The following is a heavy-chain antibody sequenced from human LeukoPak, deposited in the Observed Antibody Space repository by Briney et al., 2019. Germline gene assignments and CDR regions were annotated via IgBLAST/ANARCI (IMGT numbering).Heavy chain of an antibody. CDR3: ARGGGEGSSWVDY. J-gene: IGHJ4*02. D-gene: IGHD6-13*01. V-gene: IGHV1-69*04. CDR1: RGTFSSYA. CDR2: IMPILGIA. Sequence: LVKVSCKAYRGTFSSYAISWVRQSPGQGLEWKGRIMPILGIANDVQKFQGRVTITADTSTSTAYMELSSLRSEDTAVYYCARGGGEGSSWVDYWGQGTLVTVSS.